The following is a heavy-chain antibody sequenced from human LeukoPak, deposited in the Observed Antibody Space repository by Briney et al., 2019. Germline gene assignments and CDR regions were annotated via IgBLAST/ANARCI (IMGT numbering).Heavy chain of an antibody. CDR1: GFSFSSYN. D-gene: IGHD3-16*01. V-gene: IGHV3-21*01. CDR2: ISRSASNI. Sequence: PGGSLRLSCVASGFSFSSYNMNWVRQAPGTGLEWVSSISRSASNIYYADSVKGRFTISRDNAKNSFYLQMNSLRAEDTAVFYCARDPEGFGATYFDYRGQGTLVTVSS. CDR3: ARDPEGFGATYFDY. J-gene: IGHJ4*02.